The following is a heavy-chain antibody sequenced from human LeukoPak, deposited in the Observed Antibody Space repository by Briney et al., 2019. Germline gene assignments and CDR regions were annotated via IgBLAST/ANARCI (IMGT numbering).Heavy chain of an antibody. CDR2: IHYDGSNK. Sequence: GGSLRLSCAASGFTFSGYGLHWVRQAPGKGLEWVAFIHYDGSNKYYADSVKGRFTISRDNSKNTLYLQMNSLRAEDTAVYYCARDKAMGFWGQGTLVTVSS. V-gene: IGHV3-30*02. CDR1: GFTFSGYG. CDR3: ARDKAMGF. J-gene: IGHJ4*02. D-gene: IGHD1-26*01.